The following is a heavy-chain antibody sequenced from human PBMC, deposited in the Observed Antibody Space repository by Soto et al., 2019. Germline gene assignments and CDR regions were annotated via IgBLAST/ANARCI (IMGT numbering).Heavy chain of an antibody. V-gene: IGHV3-15*01. Sequence: PGGSLRLSCAASGFTFSNAWMSWVRQAPGKGLEWVGRIKSKTDGGTTDYAAPVKGRFTISRDDSKNTLYLQMSSLKTEDTAVYYCTTDRQQQLVHYYYGMDVWGQGTTVTVSS. J-gene: IGHJ6*02. CDR3: TTDRQQQLVHYYYGMDV. CDR2: IKSKTDGGTT. D-gene: IGHD6-13*01. CDR1: GFTFSNAW.